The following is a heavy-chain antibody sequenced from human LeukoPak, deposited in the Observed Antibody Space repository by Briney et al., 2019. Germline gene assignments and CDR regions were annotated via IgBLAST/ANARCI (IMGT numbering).Heavy chain of an antibody. Sequence: SVKVSCKASGGTFSSYAISWVRQAPGQGLEWMGGIIPIFGTANYAQKFQGRVTITADESTSTAYMELSSLRSDDTAVYYCARGQSNRLLWVGESLSNINPFDYWGQGTLVTVSS. CDR2: IIPIFGTA. CDR1: GGTFSSYA. CDR3: ARGQSNRLLWVGESLSNINPFDY. J-gene: IGHJ4*02. V-gene: IGHV1-69*01. D-gene: IGHD3-10*01.